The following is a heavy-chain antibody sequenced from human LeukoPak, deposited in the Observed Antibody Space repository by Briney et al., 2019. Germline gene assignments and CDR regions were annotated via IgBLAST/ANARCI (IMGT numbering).Heavy chain of an antibody. D-gene: IGHD5-24*01. CDR1: CGPFSGYY. CDR3: ARGRLPKDGYQAIGAADSDY. CDR2: INHSGST. Sequence: SETLSLPCAVCCGPFSGYYWSWIREPPGKGLEWIGEINHSGSTNYNPSLKSRVTISVDTSKNQFSLKLSSVTAADTAVYYCARGRLPKDGYQAIGAADSDYWGQGTLVTVSS. J-gene: IGHJ4*02. V-gene: IGHV4-34*01.